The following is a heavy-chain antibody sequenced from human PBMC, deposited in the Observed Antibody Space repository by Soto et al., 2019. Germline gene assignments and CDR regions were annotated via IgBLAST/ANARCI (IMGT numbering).Heavy chain of an antibody. CDR1: GGSISSGGYS. CDR2: MYHSGST. J-gene: IGHJ5*02. CDR3: ARAPLP. Sequence: SETLSLTCAVSGGSISSGGYSWSWIRQPPGKGLEWIGYMYHSGSTYYNPSLKSRVTISIDRSKNQFSLKLSSVTAADTAVYYSARAPLPWGQGTLVTVSS. V-gene: IGHV4-30-2*01.